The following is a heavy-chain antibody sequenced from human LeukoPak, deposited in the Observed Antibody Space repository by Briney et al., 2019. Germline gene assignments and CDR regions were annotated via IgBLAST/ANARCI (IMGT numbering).Heavy chain of an antibody. D-gene: IGHD6-13*01. J-gene: IGHJ4*02. V-gene: IGHV1-18*01. Sequence: GASVKVSCKTSGYSCTSYGVNWVRQAPGQGLEWLGWISGYTGNTDYAQKFQGRATMTTDTSTTTAYMELRSLRSDDTAVYYCARAPRVASTGRFDYWGQGTLVTVSS. CDR2: ISGYTGNT. CDR1: GYSCTSYG. CDR3: ARAPRVASTGRFDY.